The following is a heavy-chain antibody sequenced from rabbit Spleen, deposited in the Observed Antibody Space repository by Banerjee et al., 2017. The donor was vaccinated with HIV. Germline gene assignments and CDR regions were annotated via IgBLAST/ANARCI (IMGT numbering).Heavy chain of an antibody. D-gene: IGHD6-1*01. CDR2: IEPIFGNT. Sequence: QEQLVESGGGLVQPGGSLKLSCKASGFDFSNYEVTWVRQAPGKGLEWIGYIEPIFGNTYYANWVNGRFTISSHNAQNTLYLQLSSLTAADTATYFCARDDGSYDYIDGYFNLWGQGTLVTVS. CDR1: GFDFSNYE. V-gene: IGHV1S47*01. CDR3: ARDDGSYDYIDGYFNL. J-gene: IGHJ4*01.